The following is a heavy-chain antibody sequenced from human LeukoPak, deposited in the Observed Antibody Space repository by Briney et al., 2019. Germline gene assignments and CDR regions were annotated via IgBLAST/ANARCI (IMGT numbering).Heavy chain of an antibody. CDR1: GGSISSYY. V-gene: IGHV4-59*12. CDR3: ARRFPRSGSGSGRYFDY. D-gene: IGHD1-26*01. Sequence: SETLSLTCTVSGGSISSYYWSWIRQPPGKGLEWIGYIYYSGSTNYNPSLRSRLTMSVDTSKNQFSLKLSSVTAADTAVYYCARRFPRSGSGSGRYFDYWGQGMLVTVSS. J-gene: IGHJ4*02. CDR2: IYYSGST.